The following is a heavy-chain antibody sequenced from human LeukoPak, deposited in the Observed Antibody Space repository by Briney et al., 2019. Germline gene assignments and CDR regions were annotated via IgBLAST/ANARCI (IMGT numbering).Heavy chain of an antibody. CDR2: ISWNSVNI. D-gene: IGHD3-10*01. J-gene: IGHJ4*02. CDR3: AKDRTHYYGSGSYFDY. CDR1: GFSFDDYA. V-gene: IGHV3-9*01. Sequence: GGSLRLSCAASGFSFDDYAMHWVRQTPGKGLEWVSGISWNSVNIGYADFVKGRFTISRGNAKNSLYLQMNSLRADDTALYYCAKDRTHYYGSGSYFDYWGQGTLVTVSS.